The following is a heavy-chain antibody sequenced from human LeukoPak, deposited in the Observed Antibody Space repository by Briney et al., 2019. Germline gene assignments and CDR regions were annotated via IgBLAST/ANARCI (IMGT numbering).Heavy chain of an antibody. V-gene: IGHV3-23*01. Sequence: PGGSLRLSCAASGFTFSSYGMSWVRQAPGKGLEWVSAISGTGLSMYYADSVKGRFTISRDNSKNTLYLEMNSLRAEDTAVYYCAKVRGYDSSGYPPLAFDIWGQGTMVTVSS. CDR3: AKVRGYDSSGYPPLAFDI. CDR2: ISGTGLSM. J-gene: IGHJ3*02. CDR1: GFTFSSYG. D-gene: IGHD3-22*01.